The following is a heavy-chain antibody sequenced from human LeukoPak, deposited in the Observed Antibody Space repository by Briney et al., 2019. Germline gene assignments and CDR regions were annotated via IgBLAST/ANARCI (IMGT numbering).Heavy chain of an antibody. J-gene: IGHJ4*02. CDR3: ARDRRLGYFDY. CDR2: TSYDGSNK. V-gene: IGHV3-30*01. D-gene: IGHD3-16*01. Sequence: GRSLRLSCAASGFTFSSYAMHWVRQAPGKGLEWVAVTSYDGSNKYYADSVKGRFTISRDNSKNTLYLQMNSLRAEDTAVYYCARDRRLGYFDYWGQGTLVTVSS. CDR1: GFTFSSYA.